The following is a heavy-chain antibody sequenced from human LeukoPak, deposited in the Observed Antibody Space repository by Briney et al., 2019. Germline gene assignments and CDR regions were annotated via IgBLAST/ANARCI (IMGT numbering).Heavy chain of an antibody. CDR3: ARDWYYYDSSGYYPYFDY. CDR2: IHYSGST. J-gene: IGHJ4*02. CDR1: GDSISSSSYY. Sequence: PSETLYLACTVSGDSISSSSYYWGWIRQPPGKGLEWIGSIHYSGSTYYNPSLKSRATISVDTSKNQFSLKLSSVTAADTAVYYCARDWYYYDSSGYYPYFDYWGQGTLVAVSS. V-gene: IGHV4-39*07. D-gene: IGHD3-22*01.